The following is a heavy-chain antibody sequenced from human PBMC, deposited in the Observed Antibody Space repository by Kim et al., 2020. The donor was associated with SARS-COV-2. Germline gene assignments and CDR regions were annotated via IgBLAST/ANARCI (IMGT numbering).Heavy chain of an antibody. V-gene: IGHV1-69*13. Sequence: SVKVSCKASGGTFSSYAISWVRQAPGQGLEWMGGIIPIFGTANYAQKFQGRVTITADESTSTAYMELSSLRSEDTAVYYCAVVVAARGRFDYWGQGTLVTVSA. CDR2: IIPIFGTA. CDR3: AVVVAARGRFDY. J-gene: IGHJ4*02. CDR1: GGTFSSYA. D-gene: IGHD2-15*01.